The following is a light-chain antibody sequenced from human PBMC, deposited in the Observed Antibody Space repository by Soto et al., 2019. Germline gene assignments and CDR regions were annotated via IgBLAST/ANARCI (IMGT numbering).Light chain of an antibody. CDR1: QRVSSGY. Sequence: IVLTQSPGTLSLSPGERATLSCRASQRVSSGYLAWYQQKPGRAPRLLIYGASNRATDIPDRFSGRGSGTDFTLTISRLEPEDFAVYYCQQYGSSPPSSTFGQGTRLEI. V-gene: IGKV3-20*01. J-gene: IGKJ5*01. CDR3: QQYGSSPPSST. CDR2: GAS.